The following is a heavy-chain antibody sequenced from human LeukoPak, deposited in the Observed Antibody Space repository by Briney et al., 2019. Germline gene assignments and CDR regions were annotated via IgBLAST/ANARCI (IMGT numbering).Heavy chain of an antibody. CDR1: GYTFTGYY. Sequence: GASVKVSCKASGYTFTGYYMHWVRQAPGQGLEWMGGIIPIFGTANYAQKFQGRVTITADESTSTAYMGLSSLRSEDTAVYYCARVRGGGDCYSSGYWGQGTLVTVSS. CDR2: IIPIFGTA. CDR3: ARVRGGGDCYSSGY. J-gene: IGHJ4*02. V-gene: IGHV1-69*13. D-gene: IGHD2-21*02.